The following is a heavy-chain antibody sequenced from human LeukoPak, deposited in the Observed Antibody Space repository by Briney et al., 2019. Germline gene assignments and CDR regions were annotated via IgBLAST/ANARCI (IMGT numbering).Heavy chain of an antibody. CDR1: GGSISSYY. J-gene: IGHJ4*02. D-gene: IGHD4-17*01. Sequence: SETLSLTCTVSGGSISSYYWSWIRQPPGKGLEWIGYIYYSGSTNYNPSLKSRVTISVDTSKNQFSLKLSSVTAADTAVYYCARDMTTVTRGFDYWGQGTLVTVSS. V-gene: IGHV4-59*01. CDR2: IYYSGST. CDR3: ARDMTTVTRGFDY.